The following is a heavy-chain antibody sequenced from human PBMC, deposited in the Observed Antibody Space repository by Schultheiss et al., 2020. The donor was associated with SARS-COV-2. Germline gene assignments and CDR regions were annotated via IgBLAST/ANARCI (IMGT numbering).Heavy chain of an antibody. Sequence: AGSLRLSCAASGFTFSSYAMHWVRQAPGKGLEWVAVISYDGSNKYYADSVKGRFTISRDNSKNTLYLQMNSLRAEDTAVYYCARGLDLDYWGQGTLVTVSS. D-gene: IGHD3/OR15-3a*01. CDR3: ARGLDLDY. J-gene: IGHJ4*02. CDR2: ISYDGSNK. CDR1: GFTFSSYA. V-gene: IGHV3-30*04.